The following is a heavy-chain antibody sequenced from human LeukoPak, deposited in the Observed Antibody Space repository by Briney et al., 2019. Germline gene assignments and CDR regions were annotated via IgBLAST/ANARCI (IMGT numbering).Heavy chain of an antibody. CDR2: ISAYNGNT. CDR1: GYTFTSYG. D-gene: IGHD3-3*01. CDR3: ARGARYYDFWSGYPVDV. J-gene: IGHJ6*04. Sequence: ASVKVSCKASGYTFTSYGISWVRQAPGQGLEWMGWISAYNGNTNYAQKLQGRVTMTTDASTSTAYMELRSLRSDDTAVYYCARGARYYDFWSGYPVDVWGKGTTVTVSS. V-gene: IGHV1-18*01.